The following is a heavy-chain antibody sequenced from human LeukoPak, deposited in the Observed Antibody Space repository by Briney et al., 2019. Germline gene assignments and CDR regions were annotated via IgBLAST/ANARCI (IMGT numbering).Heavy chain of an antibody. CDR3: ARGGMSDIAAAGTDY. Sequence: PGRSLRLSCAASGFSSGMHWVRQAPGKGLEWVAVIWYDGRNKYYAESVKGRFTISRDNSKNTLYLQMGSLRAEDTAVYYCARGGMSDIAAAGTDYRGQGTLVTVSS. J-gene: IGHJ4*02. V-gene: IGHV3-33*01. D-gene: IGHD6-13*01. CDR2: IWYDGRNK. CDR1: GFSSG.